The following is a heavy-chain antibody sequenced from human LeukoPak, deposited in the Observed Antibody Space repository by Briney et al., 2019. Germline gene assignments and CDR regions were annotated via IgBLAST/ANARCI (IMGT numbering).Heavy chain of an antibody. CDR2: IYYSGST. D-gene: IGHD3-22*01. CDR3: ARDLYDSSGYYDY. CDR1: GGSISSGGYY. J-gene: IGHJ4*02. V-gene: IGHV4-31*03. Sequence: SETLSLTCTVSGGSISSGGYYWSWIRRHPGKGLEWIGYIYYSGSTYYNPSLKSRVTISVDTSKNQFSLKLSSVTAADTAVYYCARDLYDSSGYYDYWGQGTLVTVSS.